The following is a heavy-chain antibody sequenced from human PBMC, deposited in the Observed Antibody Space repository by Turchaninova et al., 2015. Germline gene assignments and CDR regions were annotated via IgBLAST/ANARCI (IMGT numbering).Heavy chain of an antibody. CDR1: SYSITSGYS. CDR2: IFHSGDT. CDR3: ARLKDYSHFDY. Sequence: QVQLQESGPGLLKPSETLSLTCGVSSYSITSGYSWGWIRQPPGKGLEWFASIFHSGDTYYNPSLKSRVTISVDRSKNQFSLMLTSVTAADTAVYYCARLKDYSHFDYWGQGTLVTVSS. V-gene: IGHV4-38-2*01. J-gene: IGHJ4*02. D-gene: IGHD2-15*01.